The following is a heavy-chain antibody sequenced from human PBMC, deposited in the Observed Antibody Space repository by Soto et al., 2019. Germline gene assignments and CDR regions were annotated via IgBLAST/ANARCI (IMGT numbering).Heavy chain of an antibody. J-gene: IGHJ3*02. V-gene: IGHV4-31*03. CDR2: IYYSGST. CDR1: GGSISSGGYY. D-gene: IGHD4-17*01. CDR3: ARDAFEATVTTGDAFDI. Sequence: QVQLQESGPGLVKPSQTLSLTCTVSGGSISSGGYYWSWIRQRPGKGLEWIGYIYYSGSTYYNPSLKSRVTISVDTSKNQFSLKLSSVTAADTAVYYCARDAFEATVTTGDAFDIWGQGTMVTVSS.